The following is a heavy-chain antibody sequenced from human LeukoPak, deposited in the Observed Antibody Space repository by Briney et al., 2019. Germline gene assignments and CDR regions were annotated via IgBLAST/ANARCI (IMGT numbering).Heavy chain of an antibody. V-gene: IGHV3-48*01. Sequence: GGSLRLSCAASGFTFSSYSMNWVRQAPGKGLEWVSYISSSSSTIYYADSVKGRFTISRDNAKNSLYLQMNSLRAEDTAVYYCARARHYYYDSSAYYYGGDYWGQGTLVTVSS. CDR1: GFTFSSYS. CDR2: ISSSSSTI. D-gene: IGHD3-22*01. J-gene: IGHJ4*02. CDR3: ARARHYYYDSSAYYYGGDY.